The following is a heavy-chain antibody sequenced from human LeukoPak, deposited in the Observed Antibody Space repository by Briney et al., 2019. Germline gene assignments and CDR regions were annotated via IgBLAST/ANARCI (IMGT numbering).Heavy chain of an antibody. V-gene: IGHV3-23*01. J-gene: IGHJ4*02. CDR1: GFTFNSYA. D-gene: IGHD3-22*01. CDR2: ISGSGGST. CDR3: AKDLTFYDSSGYEYYFDY. Sequence: GGSLRLSCAASGFTFNSYAMSWVRQATGKGLEWVSAISGSGGSTYYADSVKGRFTISRDNSKNTLYLQMNSLRAEDTAVYYCAKDLTFYDSSGYEYYFDYWGQGTLVTVSS.